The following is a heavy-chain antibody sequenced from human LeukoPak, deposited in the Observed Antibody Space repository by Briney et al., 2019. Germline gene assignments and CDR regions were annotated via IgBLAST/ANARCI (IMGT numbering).Heavy chain of an antibody. D-gene: IGHD2-2*01. J-gene: IGHJ4*02. CDR2: IYTSGST. Sequence: SETLSLTCTVSGGSISSYYWSWIRQPAGKGLEWIGRIYTSGSTNYNPSLKSRVTMSVDTSKNQFSLKLSSVTAADTAVYYCASTDRVVPEFDYWGQGTLVTVSS. CDR3: ASTDRVVPEFDY. V-gene: IGHV4-4*07. CDR1: GGSISSYY.